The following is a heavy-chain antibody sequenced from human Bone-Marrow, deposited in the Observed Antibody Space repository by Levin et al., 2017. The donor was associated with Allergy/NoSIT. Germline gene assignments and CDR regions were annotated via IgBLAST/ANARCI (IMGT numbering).Heavy chain of an antibody. Sequence: SGPTLVKPTQTLTLTCTFSGFSLGTSGMRVSWIRQPPGEALEWLARIDWDDDKFYSPSLKSRITISKDTSKNQVVLIMTNMDPADTGTYFCARGGDYGAFDFWGPGTMVIVSS. D-gene: IGHD4-17*01. CDR3: ARGGDYGAFDF. CDR1: GFSLGTSGMR. V-gene: IGHV2-70*04. CDR2: IDWDDDK. J-gene: IGHJ3*01.